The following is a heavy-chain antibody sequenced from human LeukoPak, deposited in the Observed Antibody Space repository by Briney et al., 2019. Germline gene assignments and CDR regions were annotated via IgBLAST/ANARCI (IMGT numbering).Heavy chain of an antibody. Sequence: ASVKVSCKASGYTFTSYDINWVRQATGQGLEWMGWMNPNSGNTGYAQKFQARVTMTRNTSISTAYMELSSLRSEDTAMYYCARGTRGTLGYCSGGSCYSFFYWGQGTLVTVSS. V-gene: IGHV1-8*01. CDR1: GYTFTSYD. CDR3: ARGTRGTLGYCSGGSCYSFFY. D-gene: IGHD2-15*01. J-gene: IGHJ4*02. CDR2: MNPNSGNT.